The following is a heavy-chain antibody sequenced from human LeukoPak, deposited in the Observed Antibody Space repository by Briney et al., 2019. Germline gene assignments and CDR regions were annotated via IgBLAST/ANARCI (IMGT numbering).Heavy chain of an antibody. CDR1: GGSFSGYY. J-gene: IGHJ4*02. D-gene: IGHD2-2*01. CDR3: ARGGLLEPAAARFFDY. Sequence: SETLSLTCAVYGGSFSGYYWSWIRQPPGKGLEWIGEINHSGSTNYNPSLKSRVTISVVTSKNQFSLKLSSVTAADTAVYYCARGGLLEPAAARFFDYWGQGTLVTVSS. V-gene: IGHV4-34*01. CDR2: INHSGST.